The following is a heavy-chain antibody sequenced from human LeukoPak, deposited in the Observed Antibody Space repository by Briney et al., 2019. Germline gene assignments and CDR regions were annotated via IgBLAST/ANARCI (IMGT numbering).Heavy chain of an antibody. CDR3: ARGGQQWPRSHAFDI. Sequence: GGSLRLSCAASGFTFSSYAMHWVREAPGKGLEWVAVISYDGSNKYYADSVKGRFTISRDNSKNTLYLQMNSLRAEDTAVYYCARGGQQWPRSHAFDIWGQGTMVTVSS. CDR1: GFTFSSYA. CDR2: ISYDGSNK. J-gene: IGHJ3*02. D-gene: IGHD6-19*01. V-gene: IGHV3-30*04.